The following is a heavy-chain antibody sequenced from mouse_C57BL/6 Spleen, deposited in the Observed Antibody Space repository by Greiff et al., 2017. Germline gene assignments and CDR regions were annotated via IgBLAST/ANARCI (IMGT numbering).Heavy chain of an antibody. J-gene: IGHJ2*01. V-gene: IGHV1-50*01. Sequence: QVQLQQPGAELVKPGASVKLSCKASGYTFTSYWMQWVKQRPGQGLEWIGEIDPSDSYTNYNQKFKGKATLTVDTSSSTAYMQLSSLTSEDSAVYYGARSECTLYYFDYWGQGTTLTVSS. CDR2: IDPSDSYT. CDR1: GYTFTSYW. D-gene: IGHD5-1*01. CDR3: ARSECTLYYFDY.